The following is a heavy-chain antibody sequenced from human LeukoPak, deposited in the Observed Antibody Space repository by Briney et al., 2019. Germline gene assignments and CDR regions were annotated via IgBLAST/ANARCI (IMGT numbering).Heavy chain of an antibody. V-gene: IGHV3-33*01. J-gene: IGHJ4*02. Sequence: PGESLRLSCAASGFTFSSYGMHWVRQAPGKGLEWVAVIWYDGSNKYYADSVKGRFTISRDNSKNTLYLQMNSLRAEDTAVYYCALGGYSSGWYYFDYWGQGTLVTVSS. CDR3: ALGGYSSGWYYFDY. CDR1: GFTFSSYG. CDR2: IWYDGSNK. D-gene: IGHD6-19*01.